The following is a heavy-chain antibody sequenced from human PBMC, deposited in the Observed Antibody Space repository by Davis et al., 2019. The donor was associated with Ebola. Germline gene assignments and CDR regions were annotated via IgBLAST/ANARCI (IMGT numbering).Heavy chain of an antibody. CDR1: GGSVSSGSYY. CDR3: ARTRRIVVVPAAHYYYYYAMDV. Sequence: SETLSLTCTVSGGSVSSGSYYWSWIRQPPGKGLEWIGYIYYSGSTNYNPSLKSRVTISVDTSKNQFSLKLSSVTAADTAVYYCARTRRIVVVPAAHYYYYYAMDVWGQGTTVTVSS. D-gene: IGHD2-2*01. V-gene: IGHV4-61*01. CDR2: IYYSGST. J-gene: IGHJ6*02.